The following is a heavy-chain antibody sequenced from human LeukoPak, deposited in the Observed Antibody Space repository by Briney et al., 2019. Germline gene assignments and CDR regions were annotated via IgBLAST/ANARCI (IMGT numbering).Heavy chain of an antibody. V-gene: IGHV3-33*01. CDR3: ARAPPSGGWPLNY. D-gene: IGHD6-25*01. Sequence: GGSLRLSCAASGFTYSTHAMHWVRQAPGKGLEWVGFIWSDGSNKEYADSVKGRFTISRDNSKNTLYLEMNSLRVEDTAGYYCARAPPSGGWPLNYWAQGIVVTVSS. J-gene: IGHJ4*02. CDR1: GFTYSTHA. CDR2: IWSDGSNK.